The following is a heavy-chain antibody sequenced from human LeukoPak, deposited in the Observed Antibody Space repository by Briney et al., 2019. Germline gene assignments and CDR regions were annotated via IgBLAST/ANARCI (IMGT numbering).Heavy chain of an antibody. J-gene: IGHJ6*04. CDR3: AELGITMIGGV. Sequence: GSLRLSCAASEFTFSTYAMHWVRQAPGKGPEWVAVISRDGLDTYYADSVRGRFTISRDNAKNSLYLQMNSLRAEDTAVYYCAELGITMIGGVWGKGTTVTISS. D-gene: IGHD3-10*02. CDR1: EFTFSTYA. CDR2: ISRDGLDT. V-gene: IGHV3-30*04.